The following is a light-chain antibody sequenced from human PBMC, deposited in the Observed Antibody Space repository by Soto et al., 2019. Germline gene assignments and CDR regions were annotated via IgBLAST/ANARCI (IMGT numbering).Light chain of an antibody. Sequence: EIVLKKSPGTLSLSPGERATLSCRASQSVSNNYVAWYQQKPGQAPRLLIAGASSRATGIPDRFSGSGSGTDFTLTISRLEPEDFAVYYCQQYGSSPPLTFGGGTKVDIK. CDR1: QSVSNNY. J-gene: IGKJ4*01. CDR2: GAS. CDR3: QQYGSSPPLT. V-gene: IGKV3-20*01.